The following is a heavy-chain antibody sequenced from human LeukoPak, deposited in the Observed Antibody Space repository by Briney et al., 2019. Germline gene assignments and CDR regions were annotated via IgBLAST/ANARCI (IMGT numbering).Heavy chain of an antibody. CDR1: GFTFSSYA. CDR2: ISGSGGST. V-gene: IGHV3-23*01. Sequence: PGGSLRLSCAASGFTFSSYAMSWVRQAPGKGLEWVSAISGSGGSTYYADSVKGRFTISRDNSKNTLYLQMNSLRAEDTAVYYCAKDSVYYDFWSGPLDENGMDVWGQGTTVTVSS. CDR3: AKDSVYYDFWSGPLDENGMDV. J-gene: IGHJ6*02. D-gene: IGHD3-3*01.